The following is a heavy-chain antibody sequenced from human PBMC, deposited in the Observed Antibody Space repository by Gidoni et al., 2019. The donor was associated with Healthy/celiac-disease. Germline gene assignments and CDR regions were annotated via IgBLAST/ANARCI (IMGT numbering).Heavy chain of an antibody. V-gene: IGHV3-30-3*01. CDR2: ISYDGSNK. D-gene: IGHD6-19*01. CDR3: ARAPPRIAVEGRYFDY. Sequence: QVQLVESGGGVVQPGRSLRLSCAASGFTFSSYAMHWVRQAPGKGLEWVAVISYDGSNKYYADSVKGRFTISRDNSKNTLYLQMNSLRAEDTAVYYCARAPPRIAVEGRYFDYWGQGTLVTVSS. CDR1: GFTFSSYA. J-gene: IGHJ4*02.